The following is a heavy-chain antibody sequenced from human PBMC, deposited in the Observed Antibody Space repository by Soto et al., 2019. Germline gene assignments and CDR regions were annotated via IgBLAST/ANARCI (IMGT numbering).Heavy chain of an antibody. Sequence: EVQLVESGGGLVKPGGSLRLSCAASGFTFSSYSMNWVRQAPGKGLEWVSSISSSSSYIYYADSVKGRFTISRDNAKNSLYLQMNSLRAEDTAVYYCAGDNAAAAGLWYYYYGMDVWGQGTTVTVSS. V-gene: IGHV3-21*01. J-gene: IGHJ6*02. D-gene: IGHD6-13*01. CDR3: AGDNAAAAGLWYYYYGMDV. CDR2: ISSSSSYI. CDR1: GFTFSSYS.